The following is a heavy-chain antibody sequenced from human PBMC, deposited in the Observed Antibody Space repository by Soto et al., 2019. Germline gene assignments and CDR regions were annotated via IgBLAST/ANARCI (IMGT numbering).Heavy chain of an antibody. CDR1: GGTFSSYA. V-gene: IGHV1-69*01. Sequence: QVQLVQSGAEVKKPGSSVKVSCKASGGTFSSYAISWVRQAPGQGLEWMGGSIPIFGTANYAQKFQGRVTITADESTSTAYMELSSLRSEDTAVYYCARAVSYYDSSGYYYTYGMDVWGQGTTVTVSS. J-gene: IGHJ6*02. D-gene: IGHD3-22*01. CDR3: ARAVSYYDSSGYYYTYGMDV. CDR2: SIPIFGTA.